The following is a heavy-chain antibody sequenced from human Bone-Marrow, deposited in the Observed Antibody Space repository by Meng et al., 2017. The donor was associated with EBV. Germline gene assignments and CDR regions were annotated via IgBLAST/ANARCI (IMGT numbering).Heavy chain of an antibody. CDR2: IYYGGSA. CDR3: ARDHCSGDSCYHKD. V-gene: IGHV4-39*07. CDR1: GSSISSSGYY. J-gene: IGHJ4*02. Sequence: QLQLLESGPGLVKASETLSLTCTVSGSSISSSGYYWGWIRQPPGMGLQSIGNIYYGGSAYYDPSLKSRVTISVDTSKNQFSLKLSSVTAADTAIYYCARDHCSGDSCYHKDWGQGTLVTVSS. D-gene: IGHD2-15*01.